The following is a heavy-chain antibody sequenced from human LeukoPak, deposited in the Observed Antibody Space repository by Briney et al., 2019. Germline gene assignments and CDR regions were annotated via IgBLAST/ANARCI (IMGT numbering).Heavy chain of an antibody. D-gene: IGHD2-21*01. CDR3: AKSRPFVGDYYYYYGMGV. Sequence: GGSLRLSCAASGFTFSSYDMHWVRQAPGKGLEWVAFIRYDGSNKYYADSVKGRFTISRDNSKNTLYLQMNSLRAEDTAVYYCAKSRPFVGDYYYYYGMGVWGQGTTVTVSS. CDR2: IRYDGSNK. CDR1: GFTFSSYD. V-gene: IGHV3-30*02. J-gene: IGHJ6*02.